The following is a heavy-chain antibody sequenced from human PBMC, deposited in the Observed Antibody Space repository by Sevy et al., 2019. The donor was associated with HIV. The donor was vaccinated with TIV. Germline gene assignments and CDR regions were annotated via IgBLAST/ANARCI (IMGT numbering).Heavy chain of an antibody. V-gene: IGHV5-51*01. CDR3: ARHDGALGQVAQMDV. CDR2: IYPGDSDI. J-gene: IGHJ6*02. Sequence: GESLKISCKGSGYSFSSYWIGWVRQMPGKGLEWMGIIYPGDSDIIYNPSFQGQVTISADKSISTAYLQWSSLKASDTAMYYCARHDGALGQVAQMDVWGQGTTVTVSS. D-gene: IGHD3-10*01. CDR1: GYSFSSYW.